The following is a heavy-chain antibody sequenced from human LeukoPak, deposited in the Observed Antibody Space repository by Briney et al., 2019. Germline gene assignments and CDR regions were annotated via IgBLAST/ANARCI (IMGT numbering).Heavy chain of an antibody. D-gene: IGHD1-26*01. CDR2: IYWDDDK. V-gene: IGHV2-5*02. CDR1: GFSLSTSGVG. J-gene: IGHJ5*02. CDR3: AHSIVGATWDMNWFDP. Sequence: KSGPTLVNPTQTLTLTCTFSGFSLSTSGVGVGWIRQPPGKALEWLALIYWDDDKRYSPSLKSRLTITKDTSKNQMALTMTNMDPVDTATYYCAHSIVGATWDMNWFDPWGQGTLVTVSS.